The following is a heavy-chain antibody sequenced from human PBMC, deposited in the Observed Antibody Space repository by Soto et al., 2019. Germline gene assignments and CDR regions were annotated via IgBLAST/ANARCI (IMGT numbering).Heavy chain of an antibody. CDR2: ISGSGGGTT. V-gene: IGHV3-49*04. CDR3: TRDGYYDILTGSPVPGNDY. CDR1: GFTFSSYA. Sequence: PGGSLRLSCAASGFTFSSYAMSWVRQAPGKGLEWVSAISGSGGGTTEYAASVKGRFTISRDDSKSIAYLQMNSLKTEDTAVYYCTRDGYYDILTGSPVPGNDYWGQGTLVTVSS. J-gene: IGHJ4*02. D-gene: IGHD3-9*01.